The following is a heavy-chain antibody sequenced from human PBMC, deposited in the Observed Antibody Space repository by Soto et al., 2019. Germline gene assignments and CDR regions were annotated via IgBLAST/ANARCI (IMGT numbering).Heavy chain of an antibody. Sequence: EVQLVESGGGLVQPGGSLRLSCAASGFTLSSYSMHWVRQAPGKGLEWVSYISGSGGTIYYADSVKGRFTISRDNAKNSLSAQMNSLRDEDTAVYFCARETGLRSSGWSYYFDFSGQGTRVTVSS. J-gene: IGHJ4*02. CDR2: ISGSGGTI. D-gene: IGHD6-19*01. CDR3: ARETGLRSSGWSYYFDF. V-gene: IGHV3-48*02. CDR1: GFTLSSYS.